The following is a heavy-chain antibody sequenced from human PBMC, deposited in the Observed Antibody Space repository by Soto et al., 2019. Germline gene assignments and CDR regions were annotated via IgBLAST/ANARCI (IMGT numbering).Heavy chain of an antibody. J-gene: IGHJ6*02. CDR1: GFTLSSYG. Sequence: QVQLVESGGGVVQPGRSLRLSCAASGFTLSSYGMHWVRQAPGKGLEWVAVISYDGNNKYYADSVKGRFTLSRDNSKNTLFMQMNSLRAEYTAVYYCAKDQYSSRWTQINYFYYGMDVWGQGTSVTVSS. CDR2: ISYDGNNK. V-gene: IGHV3-30*18. CDR3: AKDQYSSRWTQINYFYYGMDV. D-gene: IGHD6-13*01.